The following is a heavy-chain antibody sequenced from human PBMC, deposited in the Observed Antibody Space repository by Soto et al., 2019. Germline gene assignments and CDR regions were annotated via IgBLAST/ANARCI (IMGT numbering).Heavy chain of an antibody. CDR2: FDPEDGET. Sequence: ASVKVSCKVSGYNLTELSMHWVRQAPGKGLEWMGGFDPEDGETIYAQKFQGRVTMTEDTSTDTAYMELSSLRCEDTAVYYCATGGYCSSTSCSRHAYYYYYYMDVWGKGTTVTVSS. D-gene: IGHD2-2*01. CDR1: GYNLTELS. J-gene: IGHJ6*03. CDR3: ATGGYCSSTSCSRHAYYYYYYMDV. V-gene: IGHV1-24*01.